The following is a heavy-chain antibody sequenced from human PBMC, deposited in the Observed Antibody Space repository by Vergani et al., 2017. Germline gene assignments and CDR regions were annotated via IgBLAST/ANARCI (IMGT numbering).Heavy chain of an antibody. V-gene: IGHV4-31*03. J-gene: IGHJ3*02. CDR1: GGSISSGGYY. CDR2: IYYSGST. D-gene: IGHD3-10*01. Sequence: QVQLQESGPGLVKPSQTLSLTCTVSGGSISSGGYYWSWIRQHPGKGLEWIGYIYYSGSTYYNPSLKSRVTISVDTSKNQFSLKLSSVTAADTAVYYCAREPRVDYYGSGSYYKESDAFDIWGQGTMVTVSS. CDR3: AREPRVDYYGSGSYYKESDAFDI.